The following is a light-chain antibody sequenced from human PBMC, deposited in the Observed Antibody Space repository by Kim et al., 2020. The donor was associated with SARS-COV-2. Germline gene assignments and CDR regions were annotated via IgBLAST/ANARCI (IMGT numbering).Light chain of an antibody. CDR3: QQYNSYSYT. CDR1: QSISSW. J-gene: IGKJ2*01. Sequence: PSPSTLSASVGDRVTITCRASQSISSWLAWYQQKPGKAPKILIYKASSLESGVPSRFSGSGSGTEFTLTISSLQPDDFATYYCQQYNSYSYTFGQGTKLEI. V-gene: IGKV1-5*03. CDR2: KAS.